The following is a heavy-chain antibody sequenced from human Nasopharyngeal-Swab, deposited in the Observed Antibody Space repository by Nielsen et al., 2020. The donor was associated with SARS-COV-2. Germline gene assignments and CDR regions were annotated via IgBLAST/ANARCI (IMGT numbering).Heavy chain of an antibody. V-gene: IGHV4-59*08. Sequence: SETLSLTCTVSVDSISSYHWNWIRQPPGKGLEWIGYVYYSGNTNYNPSLKSRVTISVATSKNQFSLRLSSVTAADTAVYYCATMTAGGFHIWGQGTMVTVSS. CDR3: ATMTAGGFHI. J-gene: IGHJ3*02. CDR1: VDSISSYH. D-gene: IGHD2-21*02. CDR2: VYYSGNT.